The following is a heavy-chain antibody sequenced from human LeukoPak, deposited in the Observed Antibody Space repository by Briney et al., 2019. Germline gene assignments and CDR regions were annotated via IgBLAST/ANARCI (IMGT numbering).Heavy chain of an antibody. J-gene: IGHJ6*02. CDR1: GGSISSYY. V-gene: IGHV4-59*01. CDR3: ARIKDYYYGMDV. CDR2: IYYSGST. Sequence: SETLSLTCTVSGGSISSYYWSWIRQPPGKGLEWIGYIYYSGSTNYNPSLKSRVTISVDTSKNQFSLKLSSVTAADTAVYYCARIKDYYYGMDVWGQGTTVTVSS.